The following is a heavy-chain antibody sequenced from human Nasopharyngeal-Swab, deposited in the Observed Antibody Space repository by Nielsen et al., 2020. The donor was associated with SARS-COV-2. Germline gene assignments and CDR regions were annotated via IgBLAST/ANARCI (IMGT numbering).Heavy chain of an antibody. CDR3: ARTGRGYCSSTSCYDAFDI. V-gene: IGHV4-59*12. D-gene: IGHD2-2*01. CDR1: GGSISSYY. J-gene: IGHJ3*02. CDR2: IYYSGST. Sequence: SETLSLTCTVSGGSISSYYWSWIRQPPGKGLEWIGYIYYSGSTNYNPSLKSRVTMSVDTSKNQFSLKLSSVTAADTAVYYCARTGRGYCSSTSCYDAFDIWGQGTMVTVSS.